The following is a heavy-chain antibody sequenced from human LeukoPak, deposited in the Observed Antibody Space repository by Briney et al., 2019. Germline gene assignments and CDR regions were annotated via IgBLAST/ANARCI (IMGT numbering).Heavy chain of an antibody. CDR1: GFTVSSNY. D-gene: IGHD2-2*01. Sequence: QPGGSLRLSCAASGFTVSSNYMSWVRQAPGKGLEWVSVIYSGGSTYYADSVKGRFTISRDNSKNTLYLQMNSLRAEDTAVYYCAREDIVVVPAAGYYYYGMDVWGQGTTVTVSS. CDR3: AREDIVVVPAAGYYYYGMDV. V-gene: IGHV3-66*01. CDR2: IYSGGST. J-gene: IGHJ6*02.